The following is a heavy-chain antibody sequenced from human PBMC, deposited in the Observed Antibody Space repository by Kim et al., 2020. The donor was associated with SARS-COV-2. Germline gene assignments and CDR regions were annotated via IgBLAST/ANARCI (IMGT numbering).Heavy chain of an antibody. V-gene: IGHV3-53*04. D-gene: IGHD3-10*01. Sequence: ADSVKGRFTISRHNSKNTLYLQMNSLRAEDTAVYYCARDPLYGSGSYYDYWGQGTLVTVSS. J-gene: IGHJ4*02. CDR3: ARDPLYGSGSYYDY.